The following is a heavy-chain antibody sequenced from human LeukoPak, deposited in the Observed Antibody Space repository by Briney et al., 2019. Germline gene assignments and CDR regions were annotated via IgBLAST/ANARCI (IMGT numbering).Heavy chain of an antibody. Sequence: PGRSLRLSCAASGFTFSSYAMHWVRQAPGKGLEWVAVISYDGSNKYYADSVKGRFTISRDNSKNTLYLQMNSLRAEDTAVYYCARGRLDINWFDPWGQGTLATVSS. CDR3: ARGRLDINWFDP. CDR1: GFTFSSYA. D-gene: IGHD1-1*01. CDR2: ISYDGSNK. J-gene: IGHJ5*02. V-gene: IGHV3-30-3*01.